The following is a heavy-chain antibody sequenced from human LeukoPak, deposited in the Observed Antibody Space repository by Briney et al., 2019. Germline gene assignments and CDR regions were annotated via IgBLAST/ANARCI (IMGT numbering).Heavy chain of an antibody. J-gene: IGHJ5*02. CDR1: GFTFSSYG. CDR2: ISYDGSNK. V-gene: IGHV3-30*18. Sequence: GGSLRLSCAASGFTFSSYGMHWVRQAPGKGLEWVAVISYDGSNKYYADSVKGRFTISRDNSKNTLYLQMNSLRAEDTAVYYCAKGDLWFREPPWFDPWGQGTLVTVSS. D-gene: IGHD3-10*01. CDR3: AKGDLWFREPPWFDP.